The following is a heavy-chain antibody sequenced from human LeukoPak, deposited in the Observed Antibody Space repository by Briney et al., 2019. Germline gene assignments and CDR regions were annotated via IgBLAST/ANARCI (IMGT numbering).Heavy chain of an antibody. J-gene: IGHJ4*02. CDR1: GFTVSSNY. D-gene: IGHD4-17*01. V-gene: IGHV3-53*01. Sequence: GSSLRLSCAASGFTVSSNYMSWVRQAPGKGLEGVSVIYSGGSTYYADSVQGRFTISRDNSKNTLYLQMNSLRAEDTAVYYCARVHATTVGFDYWGQGTLVTVSS. CDR2: IYSGGST. CDR3: ARVHATTVGFDY.